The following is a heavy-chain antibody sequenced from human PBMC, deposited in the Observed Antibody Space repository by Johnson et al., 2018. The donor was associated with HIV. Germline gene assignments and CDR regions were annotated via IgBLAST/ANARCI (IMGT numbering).Heavy chain of an antibody. CDR2: ISWNSGSI. Sequence: VLLVESGGGVVRPVGSLRLSCAASGFTFSSYGMHWVRQAPGKGLEWVSGISWNSGSIGYADSVKGRFTISRDNAKNSLYLQMNSLRAEETALYYCAKGVGATTNDAFDIWGQGTMVTVSS. CDR1: GFTFSSYG. D-gene: IGHD1-26*01. CDR3: AKGVGATTNDAFDI. V-gene: IGHV3-9*01. J-gene: IGHJ3*02.